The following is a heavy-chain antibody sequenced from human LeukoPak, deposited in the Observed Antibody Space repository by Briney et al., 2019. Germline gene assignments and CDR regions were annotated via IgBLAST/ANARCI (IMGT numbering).Heavy chain of an antibody. J-gene: IGHJ3*02. D-gene: IGHD6-13*01. V-gene: IGHV3-30*04. Sequence: GRSLRLSCAASGFTFNNYAMHWVRQAPGEGLEWVAVISRDGTDQYYAGSVKGRLTVSRDNSQSTLYLHLNSLSTEDTALYYCARAVPAPGTPENAFDIWGQGTLVTVSS. CDR1: GFTFNNYA. CDR3: ARAVPAPGTPENAFDI. CDR2: ISRDGTDQ.